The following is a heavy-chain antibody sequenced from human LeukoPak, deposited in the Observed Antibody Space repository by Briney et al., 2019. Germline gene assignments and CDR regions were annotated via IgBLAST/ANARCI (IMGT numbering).Heavy chain of an antibody. Sequence: SVTVSCKASGYTFTSYDINRLRQATGPGREWMGWMNPNIGNTGYAQKFQGRVTMTRNTSISTVYMELSSLRSEDTAVYYCARGLSSVDPFYYDFWSGYYTPDYWGQGTLVTVSS. CDR3: ARGLSSVDPFYYDFWSGYYTPDY. J-gene: IGHJ4*02. CDR2: MNPNIGNT. V-gene: IGHV1-8*01. D-gene: IGHD3-3*01. CDR1: GYTFTSYD.